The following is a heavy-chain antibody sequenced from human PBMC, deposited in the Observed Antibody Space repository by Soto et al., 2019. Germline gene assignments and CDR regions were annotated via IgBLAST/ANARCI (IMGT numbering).Heavy chain of an antibody. Sequence: PGGSLRLSCAASGITFSNYAMSWVRQAPGKGLEWVSAISYDGSNKYYADSVKGRFTISRDNSKNTLYLQMNSLRAEDTAVYYCARDGTGYCSGGSCYPAWNYYSYMDVWGKGTTVTVSS. CDR1: GITFSNYA. CDR2: ISYDGSNK. D-gene: IGHD2-15*01. J-gene: IGHJ6*03. CDR3: ARDGTGYCSGGSCYPAWNYYSYMDV. V-gene: IGHV3-33*08.